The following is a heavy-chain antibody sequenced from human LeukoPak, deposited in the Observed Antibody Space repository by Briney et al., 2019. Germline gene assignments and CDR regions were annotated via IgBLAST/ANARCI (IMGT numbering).Heavy chain of an antibody. CDR3: ARGRLGDILTGYQGSYYFDY. D-gene: IGHD3-9*01. CDR2: ISYDGSNK. J-gene: IGHJ4*02. Sequence: GGSLRLSCAASGFTFSSYAMHWVRQAPGKGLEWVAVISYDGSNKYYADSVKGRFTISRDNAKNSLYLQMNSLRAEDTAVYYCARGRLGDILTGYQGSYYFDYWGQGTLVTVSS. CDR1: GFTFSSYA. V-gene: IGHV3-30*04.